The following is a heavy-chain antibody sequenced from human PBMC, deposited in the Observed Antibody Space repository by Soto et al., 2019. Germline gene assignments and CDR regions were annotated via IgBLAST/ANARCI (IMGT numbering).Heavy chain of an antibody. V-gene: IGHV3-21*01. CDR1: GFTFSSYS. CDR2: ISSSSSYI. Sequence: ESGGGLVKPGGSLRLSCAASGFTFSSYSMNWVRQAPGKGLEWVSSISSSSSYIYYADSVKGRFTISRDNAKNSLYLQMNSLRAEDTAVYYCARVWACGGDCRAPFDYWGQGTLVTVSS. D-gene: IGHD2-21*02. CDR3: ARVWACGGDCRAPFDY. J-gene: IGHJ4*02.